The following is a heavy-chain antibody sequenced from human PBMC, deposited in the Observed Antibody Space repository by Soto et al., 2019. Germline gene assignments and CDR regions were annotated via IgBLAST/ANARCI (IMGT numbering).Heavy chain of an antibody. D-gene: IGHD3-3*01. Sequence: QVQVEQSGAEVKKPAASVKVSCNTSGYTFSDYYMHWVRQAPGQGLERMGWINPDSGNTYYAQKFRGSVTMTRDTTITTAQMDLPSLTYDATAIYYCAGALRGYSNWFDPWGQGTLVTVSS. V-gene: IGHV1-2*02. J-gene: IGHJ5*02. CDR3: AGALRGYSNWFDP. CDR1: GYTFSDYY. CDR2: INPDSGNT.